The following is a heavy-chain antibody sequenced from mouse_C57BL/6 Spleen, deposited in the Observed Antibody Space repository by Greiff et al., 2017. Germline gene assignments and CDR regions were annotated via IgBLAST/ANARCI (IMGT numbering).Heavy chain of an antibody. V-gene: IGHV5-16*01. J-gene: IGHJ2*01. CDR2: INYDGSST. Sequence: EVMLVESEGGLVQPGSSMKLSCTASGFTFSDYYMAWVRQVPEKGLEWVANINYDGSSTYYLDSLKGRFIISRDNAKNILYLQMSSLQSEDTATYYCARGYGPFDYWGQGTTLTVSS. D-gene: IGHD2-10*02. CDR1: GFTFSDYY. CDR3: ARGYGPFDY.